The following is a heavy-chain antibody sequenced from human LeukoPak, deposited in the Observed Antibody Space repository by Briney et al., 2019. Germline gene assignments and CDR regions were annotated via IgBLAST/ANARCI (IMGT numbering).Heavy chain of an antibody. CDR1: GFTFSDYY. CDR3: ARDIRVSSGYDYDAFDI. V-gene: IGHV3-11*04. D-gene: IGHD5-12*01. J-gene: IGHJ3*02. Sequence: PGGSLRLSCAVSGFTFSDYYMSWIRQAPGKGLEWVSYISDSGSTKYYADSVKGRFTISRDNAKNSLYLQMYSLRAEDTAVYYCARDIRVSSGYDYDAFDIWGQGTMVTVSS. CDR2: ISDSGSTK.